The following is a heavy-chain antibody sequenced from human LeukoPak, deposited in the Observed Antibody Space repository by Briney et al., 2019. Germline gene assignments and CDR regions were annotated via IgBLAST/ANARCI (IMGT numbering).Heavy chain of an antibody. J-gene: IGHJ6*03. V-gene: IGHV3-48*03. Sequence: PGGSLRLSCAASGFTFSIYEMNWVRQAPGKGLEWVSYISSSGSTIYYADSVKGRFTISRDNAKNSLYLQMNSLRAEDTAVYYCARVMTDYYYYMDVWGKGTTVTVSS. CDR2: ISSSGSTI. CDR3: ARVMTDYYYYMDV. CDR1: GFTFSIYE.